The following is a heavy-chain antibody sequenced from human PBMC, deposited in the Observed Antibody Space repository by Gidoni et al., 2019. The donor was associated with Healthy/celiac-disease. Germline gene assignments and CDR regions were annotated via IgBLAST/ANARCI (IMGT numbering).Heavy chain of an antibody. CDR1: GGSISSSSYC. D-gene: IGHD3-10*01. CDR2: FSYSVST. J-gene: IGHJ4*02. CDR3: ARDGGLTMVRGVPRLGFDY. Sequence: QLQLQESGPGLVKPSETLSLTCTVSGGSISSSSYCWGWIRQPPGKGLEWIGSFSYSVSTYYNPSLKSRVTISVDTSKNQFSLKLSSVTAADTAVYYCARDGGLTMVRGVPRLGFDYWGQGTLVTVSS. V-gene: IGHV4-39*07.